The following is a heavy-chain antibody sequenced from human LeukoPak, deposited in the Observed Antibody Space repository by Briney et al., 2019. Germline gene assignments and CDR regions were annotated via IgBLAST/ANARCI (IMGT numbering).Heavy chain of an antibody. CDR1: GASLTRPTYY. D-gene: IGHD2/OR15-2a*01. CDR2: LFSTGSA. Sequence: SETLSLTCSVSGASLTRPTYYQWSWIRQPPGKGLELIGSLFSTGSATLNPSLKSRVTMSLDTSKSQFSLKLSSVTAEDSAVYYCARFKSGGLSYFDSWGQGTPVAVSS. J-gene: IGHJ4*02. V-gene: IGHV4-61*01. CDR3: ARFKSGGLSYFDS.